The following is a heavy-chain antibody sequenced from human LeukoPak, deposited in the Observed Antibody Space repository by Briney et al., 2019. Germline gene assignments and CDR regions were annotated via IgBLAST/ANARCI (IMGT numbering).Heavy chain of an antibody. D-gene: IGHD3-22*01. CDR1: GFTFSSYG. CDR3: AKDSDSSGSIGPSYFDY. Sequence: PGESLRLSCAASGFTFSSYGMSWVRQAPGKGLEWVSVISGSGGSTYYADSVKGRFTISRDNSKNTVYLQVNSLRAEDTAVYYCAKDSDSSGSIGPSYFDYWGQGTLVTVSS. V-gene: IGHV3-23*01. J-gene: IGHJ4*02. CDR2: ISGSGGST.